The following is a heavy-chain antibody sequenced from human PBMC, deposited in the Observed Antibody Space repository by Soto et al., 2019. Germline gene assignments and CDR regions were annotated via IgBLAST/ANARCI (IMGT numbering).Heavy chain of an antibody. J-gene: IGHJ5*02. CDR3: VRDGTKTLRDWFDP. CDR1: GAYISGFY. Sequence: SETLSLTGTVSGAYISGFYWSWIRKSAGKGLEWIGRIYATGTTDYNPSLKSRVMMSVDTSKKQFSLKLRSVTAADTAVYYCVRDGTKTLRDWFDPWGQGISVTVSS. CDR2: IYATGTT. V-gene: IGHV4-4*07. D-gene: IGHD1-1*01.